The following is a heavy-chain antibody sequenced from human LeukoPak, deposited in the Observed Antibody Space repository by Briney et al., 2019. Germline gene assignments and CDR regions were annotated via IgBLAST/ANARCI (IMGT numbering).Heavy chain of an antibody. J-gene: IGHJ4*02. CDR1: GGSFSGYQ. Sequence: SETLSLTCAVYGGSFSGYQWTWIRQPPGKGLEWIGQINHSGSANYNPSLKSRVTISVDTSKNQFSLKLSSVTAADTAVYYCARGAPGYWGQGTLVTVSS. V-gene: IGHV4-34*01. CDR2: INHSGSA. CDR3: ARGAPGY.